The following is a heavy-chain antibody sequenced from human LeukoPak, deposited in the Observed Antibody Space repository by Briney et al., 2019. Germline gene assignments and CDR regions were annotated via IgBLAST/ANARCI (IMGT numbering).Heavy chain of an antibody. CDR2: ISSSGSTI. Sequence: GGSLRLSCAASGFTFSDYYMSWIRQAPGKGLEWVSYISSSGSTIYYADSVKGRFTISRDNAKNSLYLQMNSLRAEDTAVYYCARDRGYYYDSSGSWTYYFDYWGQGTLVTVSS. V-gene: IGHV3-11*04. CDR1: GFTFSDYY. D-gene: IGHD3-22*01. CDR3: ARDRGYYYDSSGSWTYYFDY. J-gene: IGHJ4*02.